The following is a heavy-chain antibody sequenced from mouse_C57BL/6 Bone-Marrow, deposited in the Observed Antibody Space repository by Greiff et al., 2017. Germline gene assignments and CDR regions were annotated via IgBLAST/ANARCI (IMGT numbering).Heavy chain of an antibody. V-gene: IGHV1-42*01. CDR3: ARYYYGSSYGWYFDV. D-gene: IGHD1-1*01. CDR1: GYSFTGYY. Sequence: VQLKQSGPELVKPGASVKISCKASGYSFTGYYMNWVKQSPEKSLEWIGEINPSTGGTTYNQKFKAKATLTVDKSSSTAYMQLKSLTSEDSVVYYCARYYYGSSYGWYFDVWGTGTTVTVSS. CDR2: INPSTGGT. J-gene: IGHJ1*03.